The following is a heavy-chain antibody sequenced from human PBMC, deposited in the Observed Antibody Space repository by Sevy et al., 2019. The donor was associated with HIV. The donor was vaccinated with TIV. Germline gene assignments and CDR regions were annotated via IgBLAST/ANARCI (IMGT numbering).Heavy chain of an antibody. J-gene: IGHJ5*02. CDR1: GFTFSNFW. CDR2: INQDERHI. CDR3: ASGPDWGALDR. V-gene: IGHV3-7*01. Sequence: GGSLRLSCEVSGFTFSNFWMTWVRQSPGKGLEWVAYINQDERHINLLDSVRGRFTISRDNAKNSLYLQMDSLRAEDTAIYYCASGPDWGALDRWGQGTLVTVSS. D-gene: IGHD7-27*01.